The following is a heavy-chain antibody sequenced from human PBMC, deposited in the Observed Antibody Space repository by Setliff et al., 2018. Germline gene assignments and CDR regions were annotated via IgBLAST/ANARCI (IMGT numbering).Heavy chain of an antibody. CDR3: VCFSWRGCSGDTCYSGDDSFDM. CDR2: ISTSGSTI. V-gene: IGHV3-48*01. Sequence: PGGSLRLSCAASGFTFSNYGMTWVRQAPGKGLEWISYISTSGSTIYYADSVKGRFTVSRDNSQDTLYLQMNSLRVEDSAIYYCVCFSWRGCSGDTCYSGDDSFDMWGQGTVVTVSS. CDR1: GFTFSNYG. J-gene: IGHJ3*02. D-gene: IGHD2-15*01.